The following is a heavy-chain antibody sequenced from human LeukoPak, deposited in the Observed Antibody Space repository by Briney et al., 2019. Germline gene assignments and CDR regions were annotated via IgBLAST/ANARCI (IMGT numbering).Heavy chain of an antibody. CDR1: GFTVSNNY. V-gene: IGHV3-66*01. CDR3: ARGESYGDYVHYYYGMDV. CDR2: IYGGGST. D-gene: IGHD4-17*01. Sequence: GGSLRLSCAASGFTVSNNYMSWVRQAPGKGLEWVSVIYGGGSTYYADSVKGRFTISRDDSKNTLYLQMNSLRADDTAVYYCARGESYGDYVHYYYGMDVWGQGTTVTVSS. J-gene: IGHJ6*02.